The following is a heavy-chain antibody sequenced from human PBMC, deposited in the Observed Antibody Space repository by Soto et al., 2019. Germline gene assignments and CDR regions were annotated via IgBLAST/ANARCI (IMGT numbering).Heavy chain of an antibody. V-gene: IGHV5-51*01. D-gene: IGHD2-8*01. CDR3: ARQGSNGAYYYYGMDV. Sequence: KVSCKVSGYTLTELSMHWVRQMPGKGLEWMGIIYPGDSDTRYSPSFQGQVTMSVDKSNNTAYLHWSSLKASDTAMYYCARQGSNGAYYYYGMDVWGQGTTVTVSS. J-gene: IGHJ6*02. CDR1: GYTLTELS. CDR2: IYPGDSDT.